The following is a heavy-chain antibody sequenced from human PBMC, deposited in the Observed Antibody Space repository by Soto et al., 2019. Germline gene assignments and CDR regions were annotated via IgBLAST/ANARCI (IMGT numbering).Heavy chain of an antibody. CDR1: GFSLSNARTG. CDR2: IFSNDEK. V-gene: IGHV2-26*01. Sequence: QVTLKESGPVLVKPTETLTLTCTVSGFSLSNARTGVSWIRQPPGKALEWLAHIFSNDEKSYSTSLKSRLTLSKDTPKSQVVLTMTNMDPVDTATYYCPRIQGSIAAGFDPWGQGTLVTVSS. D-gene: IGHD6-13*01. J-gene: IGHJ5*02. CDR3: PRIQGSIAAGFDP.